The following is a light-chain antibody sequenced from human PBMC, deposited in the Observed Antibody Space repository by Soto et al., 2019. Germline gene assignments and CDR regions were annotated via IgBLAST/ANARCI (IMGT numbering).Light chain of an antibody. CDR1: NSNIGSNI. J-gene: IGLJ2*01. CDR3: AAWDDSLNGPV. Sequence: QSVLTQPPSASGTPGQRVTISCSGSNSNIGSNIVDWYQQLPGTAPKLLIYTNDQRPSGVPDRFSGSKSGTSASLAISGLQSEDEADYYCAAWDDSLNGPVFGGGTKVTVL. V-gene: IGLV1-44*01. CDR2: TND.